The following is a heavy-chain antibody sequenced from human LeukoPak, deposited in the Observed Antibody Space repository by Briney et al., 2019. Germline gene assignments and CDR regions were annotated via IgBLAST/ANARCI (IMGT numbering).Heavy chain of an antibody. CDR2: IIPIFGTA. CDR1: GGTFSSYA. J-gene: IGHJ5*02. CDR3: AREVCSSTSCYMSWFDP. Sequence: GASVKVSCKASGGTFSSYAISWVRQAPGQGLEWMGGIIPIFGTANYAQKFQGRVTITADESTSTAYMELSSLRSEDTAVYYCAREVCSSTSCYMSWFDPWGQGTLVTVSS. V-gene: IGHV1-69*13. D-gene: IGHD2-2*02.